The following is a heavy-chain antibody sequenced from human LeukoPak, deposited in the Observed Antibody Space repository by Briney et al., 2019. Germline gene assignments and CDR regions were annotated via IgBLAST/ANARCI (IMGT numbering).Heavy chain of an antibody. J-gene: IGHJ4*02. Sequence: GGSLRLSCAASGFTFSSYAMSWVRQAPGKGLEWVSAISGSGGSTYYADSVKGRFTISGDNSKNTLYLQMSSLRAEDTAVYYCAKVLRYFDWFDYWGQGTLVTVSS. D-gene: IGHD3-9*01. V-gene: IGHV3-23*01. CDR3: AKVLRYFDWFDY. CDR1: GFTFSSYA. CDR2: ISGSGGST.